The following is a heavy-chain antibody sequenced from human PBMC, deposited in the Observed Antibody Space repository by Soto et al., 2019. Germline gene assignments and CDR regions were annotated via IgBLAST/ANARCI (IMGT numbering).Heavy chain of an antibody. Sequence: SETLSLTCTVSGGSISSYYWSWIRQPPGKGLEWIGYIYYSGSTNYNPSLKSRVTISVDTSKNQFSLKLSSVTAADTAVYYCARVLRYSDYASPYYYYMDVWGKGTTVTVSS. V-gene: IGHV4-59*01. J-gene: IGHJ6*03. CDR2: IYYSGST. D-gene: IGHD5-12*01. CDR3: ARVLRYSDYASPYYYYMDV. CDR1: GGSISSYY.